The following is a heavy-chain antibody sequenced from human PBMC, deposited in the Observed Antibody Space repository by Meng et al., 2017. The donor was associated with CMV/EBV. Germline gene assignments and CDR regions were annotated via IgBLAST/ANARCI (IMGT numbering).Heavy chain of an antibody. Sequence: KISCAASGFTFSSYAMSWVRQAPGQGLEWMGGIIPIFGTANYAQKFQGRVTITTDESTSTAYMELSSLRSEDTAVYYCATKGIVGATTGYFDYWGQGTLVTVSS. V-gene: IGHV1-69*05. CDR2: IIPIFGTA. CDR1: GFTFSSYA. J-gene: IGHJ4*02. D-gene: IGHD1-26*01. CDR3: ATKGIVGATTGYFDY.